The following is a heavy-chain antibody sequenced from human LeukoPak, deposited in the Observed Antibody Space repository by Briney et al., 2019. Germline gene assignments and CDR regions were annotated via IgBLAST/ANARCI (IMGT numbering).Heavy chain of an antibody. J-gene: IGHJ1*01. CDR2: FDPEDGET. CDR3: ATGGGYYYSEYFQH. Sequence: ASVKVSCKVSGYTLTELSMHWVRQAPGKGLEWMGGFDPEDGETIYAQTFQGRVTMTEDTSTDTAYMELRSLRSEDTAVYYCATGGGYYYSEYFQHWGQGTLVTVSS. V-gene: IGHV1-24*01. D-gene: IGHD3-22*01. CDR1: GYTLTELS.